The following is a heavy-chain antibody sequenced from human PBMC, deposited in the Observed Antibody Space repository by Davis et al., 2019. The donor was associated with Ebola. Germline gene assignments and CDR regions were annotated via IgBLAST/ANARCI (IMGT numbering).Heavy chain of an antibody. J-gene: IGHJ6*03. CDR1: AFTFSDYY. Sequence: PAGSLRLSCEASAFTFSDYYMSLIRQAPGKGLEWLSYISSSTTFINYADSVKGRFTISRDNANNSLYLQMNSLRAEDTAVYYCARSIFGVVPYYYYYMDVWGKGTTVTVSS. V-gene: IGHV3-11*06. CDR2: ISSSTTFI. D-gene: IGHD3-3*02. CDR3: ARSIFGVVPYYYYYMDV.